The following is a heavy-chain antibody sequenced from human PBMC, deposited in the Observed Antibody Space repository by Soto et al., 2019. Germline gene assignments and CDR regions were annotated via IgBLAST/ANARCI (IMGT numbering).Heavy chain of an antibody. CDR2: INAGNGNT. Sequence: ASVKVSCKASGYTFTSYAMHWVRQAPGQRLEWMGWINAGNGNTKYSQKFQGRVTITRDTSASTAYMELSSLRSEDTAVYYCARDLKKVPMVRGVSQDWFDPWGQGTLVTVSS. J-gene: IGHJ5*02. CDR1: GYTFTSYA. CDR3: ARDLKKVPMVRGVSQDWFDP. D-gene: IGHD3-10*01. V-gene: IGHV1-3*01.